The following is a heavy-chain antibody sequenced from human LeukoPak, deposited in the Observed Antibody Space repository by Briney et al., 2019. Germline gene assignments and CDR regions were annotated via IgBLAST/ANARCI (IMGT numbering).Heavy chain of an antibody. CDR2: IKQDGSEK. D-gene: IGHD3-22*01. Sequence: GGSLRLSCAASGFTFSSYWMSWVRQAPGKGLEWVANIKQDGSEKYYVDSVKGRFTISRDNAKNSLYLQMNSLRAEDTAVYYCARGHYDSSGYYFTETFDAFDIWGQGTMVTVSS. CDR1: GFTFSSYW. V-gene: IGHV3-7*01. J-gene: IGHJ3*02. CDR3: ARGHYDSSGYYFTETFDAFDI.